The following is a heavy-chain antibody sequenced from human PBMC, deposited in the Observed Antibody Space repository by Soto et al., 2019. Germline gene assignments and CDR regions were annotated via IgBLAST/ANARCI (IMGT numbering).Heavy chain of an antibody. V-gene: IGHV3-66*01. Sequence: GGSLRLSCAASGFTVSSNYMSWVRQAPGKGLVWVSVIYSGGSTYYADSVKGRFTISRDNSKNTLYLQMNSLRAEDTAVYYCARVAEEYYQTYYYYMDVWGKGTTVTVSS. CDR3: ARVAEEYYQTYYYYMDV. CDR1: GFTVSSNY. D-gene: IGHD2-2*01. CDR2: IYSGGST. J-gene: IGHJ6*03.